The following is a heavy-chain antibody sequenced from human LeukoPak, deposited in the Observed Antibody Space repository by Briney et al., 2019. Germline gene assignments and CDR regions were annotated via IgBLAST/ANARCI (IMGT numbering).Heavy chain of an antibody. CDR1: GFTFNDYT. CDR2: ISSDGTYI. J-gene: IGHJ4*02. D-gene: IGHD3-22*01. CDR3: ARDYYDSSASTTFDY. Sequence: GGSLRLSCAASGFTFNDYTMNWVRQAPGKGLEWVSSISSDGTYIKYADPVKGRFSISRDNTKNSQFLEMRRLRVEDTAMYFCARDYYDSSASTTFDYWGQGNLVTVSS. V-gene: IGHV3-21*01.